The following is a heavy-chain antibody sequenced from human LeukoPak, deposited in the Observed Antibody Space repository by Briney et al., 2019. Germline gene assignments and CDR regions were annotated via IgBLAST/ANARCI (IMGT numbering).Heavy chain of an antibody. CDR2: IYWDDDK. CDR3: ARRIAAAGTRWFDP. D-gene: IGHD6-13*01. CDR1: GFSLSTSGVG. Sequence: SGPTLVNPTQTLTLTCTFSGFSLSTSGVGVGWIRQPPGKALEWLALIYWDDDKRYSPSLKSRLTITKGTSKNQVVLTMTNMDPVDTATYYCARRIAAAGTRWFDPWGQGTLVTVSS. V-gene: IGHV2-5*02. J-gene: IGHJ5*02.